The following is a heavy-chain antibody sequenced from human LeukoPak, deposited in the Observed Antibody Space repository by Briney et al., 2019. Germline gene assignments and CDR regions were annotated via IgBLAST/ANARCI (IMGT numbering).Heavy chain of an antibody. J-gene: IGHJ4*02. D-gene: IGHD4-23*01. CDR1: GFTFSSYA. CDR3: AARSLYGGSVDY. V-gene: IGHV3-23*01. CDR2: ISGSGGST. Sequence: PGGSLRLSCAASGFTFSSYAMSWLRQAPGKGLEWVSAISGSGGSTYYADSVKGRFTISRDNSKNTLYLQMNSLRAEDTAVYYCAARSLYGGSVDYWGQGTLVTVSS.